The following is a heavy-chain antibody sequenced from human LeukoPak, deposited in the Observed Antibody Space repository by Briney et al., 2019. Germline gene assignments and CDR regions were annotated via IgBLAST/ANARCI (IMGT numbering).Heavy chain of an antibody. J-gene: IGHJ4*02. D-gene: IGHD3-22*01. CDR1: GGSISSSSYY. CDR2: IYYSGST. CDR3: ARYGEPSAQYYYDSSGYSNFDY. V-gene: IGHV4-31*03. Sequence: TSSETLSLTCTVSGGSISSSSYYWSWIRQHPGKGLEWIGYIYYSGSTYYNPSLKSRVTISVDTSKNQFSLKLSSVTAADTAVYYCARYGEPSAQYYYDSSGYSNFDYWGQGTLVTVSS.